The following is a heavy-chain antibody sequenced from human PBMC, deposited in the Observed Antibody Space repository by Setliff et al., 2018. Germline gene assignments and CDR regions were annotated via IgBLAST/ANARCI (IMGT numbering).Heavy chain of an antibody. CDR2: ISAYNGNT. CDR1: GYTFTSYG. D-gene: IGHD2-8*01. Sequence: PSVKVSCKASGYTFTSYGISWVRQAPGQGLEWMGWISAYNGNTNYAQKLQGRVTMTTDTSTSTAYMELRSLRSDDTAVYYCARDLMVFARLIYYMDVWGKGTTVTVSS. V-gene: IGHV1-18*01. CDR3: ARDLMVFARLIYYMDV. J-gene: IGHJ6*03.